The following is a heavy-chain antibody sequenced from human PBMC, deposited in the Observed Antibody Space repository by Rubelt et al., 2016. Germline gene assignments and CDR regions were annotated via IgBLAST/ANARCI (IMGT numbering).Heavy chain of an antibody. CDR1: GFSLSTSGVG. J-gene: IGHJ4*02. CDR3: ARSLPEGGGLGSGWDEGTLGY. D-gene: IGHD6-19*01. Sequence: QITLKESGPTLVKPTQTLTLTCTFSGFSLSTSGVGVGWIRQPPRRTLEWLAFIYWDDDRRYSPSLKSRLTITKDTSKNQVVLTMTIMDPVDTATYYCARSLPEGGGLGSGWDEGTLGYRGQGALVSVSS. CDR2: IYWDDDR. V-gene: IGHV2-5*02.